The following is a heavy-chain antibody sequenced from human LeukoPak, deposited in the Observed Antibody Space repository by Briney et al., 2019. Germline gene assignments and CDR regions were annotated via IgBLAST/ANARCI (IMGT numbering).Heavy chain of an antibody. Sequence: PGGSLRLSCAASGFTFSSYGMHWVRQAPGKGLEWVAFIRYDGSNKYYADSVKGRFTISRDNSKNTLYLQMNSLRAEDTAVYYCAKMMLGYDSSGYYYYWGQGTLVTVSS. D-gene: IGHD3-22*01. CDR3: AKMMLGYDSSGYYYY. J-gene: IGHJ4*02. CDR2: IRYDGSNK. V-gene: IGHV3-30*02. CDR1: GFTFSSYG.